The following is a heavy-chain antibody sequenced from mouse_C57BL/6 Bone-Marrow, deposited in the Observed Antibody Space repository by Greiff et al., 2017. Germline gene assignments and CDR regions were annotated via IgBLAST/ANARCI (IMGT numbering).Heavy chain of an antibody. J-gene: IGHJ4*01. CDR2: ISGGGGNT. D-gene: IGHD2-4*01. CDR3: ARLAYDCDCTSYYYAMDY. Sequence: EVMLVESGGGLVKPGGSLKLSCAASGFTFSSYTMSWVRQTPEKRLEWVATISGGGGNTYYPDSVTGRFTISRDNANNTPYLHMSSLWSEDTTLYYCARLAYDCDCTSYYYAMDYWGQGTSVTVSS. V-gene: IGHV5-9*01. CDR1: GFTFSSYT.